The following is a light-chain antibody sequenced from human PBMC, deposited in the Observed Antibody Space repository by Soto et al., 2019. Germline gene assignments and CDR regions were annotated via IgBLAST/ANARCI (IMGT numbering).Light chain of an antibody. CDR3: QQRSNWPPTWT. Sequence: ESVLTQSPATLSLSPGERATLSCRASQSVSSHLAWYQQKPGQAPRLLIYDASNRATGIPARFSGSGSGTDFTLTISSLEPEDFAVYYCQQRSNWPPTWTFGQGTKVEFK. CDR2: DAS. J-gene: IGKJ1*01. V-gene: IGKV3-11*01. CDR1: QSVSSH.